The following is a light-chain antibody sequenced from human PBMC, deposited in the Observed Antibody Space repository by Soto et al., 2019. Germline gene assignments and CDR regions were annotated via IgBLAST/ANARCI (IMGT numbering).Light chain of an antibody. CDR3: QQTHSNSWT. CDR2: AAS. CDR1: QSLSSS. J-gene: IGKJ1*01. V-gene: IGKV1-39*01. Sequence: DIQMTPSPSSLSASVGDRVTITCRASQSLSSSLNWYPQKPGKAPTLLISAASSLQSGVPSRFSGSESGTEFTLTISSLQPEDFATYFCQQTHSNSWTFGHGTKVEIK.